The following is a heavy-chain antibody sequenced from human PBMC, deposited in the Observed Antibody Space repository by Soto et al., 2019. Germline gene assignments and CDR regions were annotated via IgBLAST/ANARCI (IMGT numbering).Heavy chain of an antibody. J-gene: IGHJ5*02. D-gene: IGHD4-17*01. V-gene: IGHV4-30-2*01. Sequence: LSGKSADPGGRSTSDGYSWSWIRQPPGKGLEWIGFIYHSGGTYYNPSLKSRVTLSIDRTKKQFSLKLKSVTAADTAVYFCARTMTTSGWFGPWGQGTLVPVSS. CDR2: IYHSGGT. CDR3: ARTMTTSGWFGP. CDR1: GGRSTSDGYS.